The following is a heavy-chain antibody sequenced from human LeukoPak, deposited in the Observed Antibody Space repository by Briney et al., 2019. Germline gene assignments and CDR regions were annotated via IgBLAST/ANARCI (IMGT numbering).Heavy chain of an antibody. Sequence: GGSLRLSCAASGFTFSSYGMHWVRQAPGKGLEWVAVISYDGSNKYYADSVKGRFTISRDNSKNTLYLQMNSLRAEDTAVYYCARPSYCSSTSCYGGYYYYGMDVWGQGTTVTVSS. V-gene: IGHV3-30*03. D-gene: IGHD2-2*01. CDR3: ARPSYCSSTSCYGGYYYYGMDV. J-gene: IGHJ6*02. CDR1: GFTFSSYG. CDR2: ISYDGSNK.